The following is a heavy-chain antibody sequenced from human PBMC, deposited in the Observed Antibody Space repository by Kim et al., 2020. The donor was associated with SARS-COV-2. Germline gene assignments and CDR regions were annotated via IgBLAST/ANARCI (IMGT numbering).Heavy chain of an antibody. CDR1: GFTFSNAW. J-gene: IGHJ6*02. V-gene: IGHV3-15*01. CDR3: TTGYDFPGSSPQDYYYYYGMDV. D-gene: IGHD3-3*01. CDR2: IKSKTDGGTT. Sequence: GGSLRLSCAASGFTFSNAWMSWVRQAPGKGLEWVGRIKSKTDGGTTDYAAPVKGRFTISRDDSKNTLYLQMNSLKTEDTAVYYCTTGYDFPGSSPQDYYYYYGMDVWGQGTTVTVSS.